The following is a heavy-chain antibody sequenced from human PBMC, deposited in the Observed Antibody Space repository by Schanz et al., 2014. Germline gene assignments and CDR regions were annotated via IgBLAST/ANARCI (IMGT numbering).Heavy chain of an antibody. Sequence: QVRLQESGPGLVKPSETLSLTCTVSGGSITSFYWSWVRQAPGKGLEWVGSIFYSGNTNYNPSLKRRTSTSRDTSRKRVPVKLTAVTAADTAVYYCARDERDLPRSLFVFWGQGTLVTVSS. J-gene: IGHJ4*02. CDR1: GGSITSFY. D-gene: IGHD2-2*01. V-gene: IGHV4-59*12. CDR2: IFYSGNT. CDR3: ARDERDLPRSLFVF.